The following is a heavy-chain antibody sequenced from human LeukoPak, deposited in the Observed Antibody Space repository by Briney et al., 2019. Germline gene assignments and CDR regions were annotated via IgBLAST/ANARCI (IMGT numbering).Heavy chain of an antibody. CDR2: IYHSGST. J-gene: IGHJ4*02. D-gene: IGHD6-13*01. CDR3: ARSSVAAAGYFDY. Sequence: PSETLSLTCAVSGGSISSGGYSWSWIRQPPGKGLEWIGYIYHSGSTYYNPSLKSRVTISVDRSKNQFSLKLSSVTAADTAVYYCARSSVAAAGYFDYWGQGTLVTVSS. V-gene: IGHV4-30-2*01. CDR1: GGSISSGGYS.